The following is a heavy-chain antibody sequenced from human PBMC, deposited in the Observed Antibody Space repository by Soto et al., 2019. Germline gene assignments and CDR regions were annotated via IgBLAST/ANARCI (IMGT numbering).Heavy chain of an antibody. CDR2: IIPSGGST. D-gene: IGHD2-2*01. V-gene: IGHV1-46*03. CDR1: GYTFTSYY. Sequence: ASVKVSCKASGYTFTSYYMHWVRQAPGQGLEKMGIIIPSGGSTSYAQKFQGRVTMTRDTSTSTVYMELSSLRSEDTAVYYCARGLYCSSTSCYESKWSWFDPWGQGTLVTVSS. J-gene: IGHJ5*02. CDR3: ARGLYCSSTSCYESKWSWFDP.